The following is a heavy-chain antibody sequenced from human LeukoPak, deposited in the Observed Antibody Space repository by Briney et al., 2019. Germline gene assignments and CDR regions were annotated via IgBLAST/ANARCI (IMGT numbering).Heavy chain of an antibody. CDR2: IYHSGST. CDR1: GGSISSGHSS. J-gene: IGHJ3*02. CDR3: ARGGTAFDI. V-gene: IGHV4-30-2*06. D-gene: IGHD1-26*01. Sequence: SETLSLTCAVSGGSISSGHSSWNWFRQSPGKGLEWIGYIYHSGSTYYNPSLESRVAISVDRSKNQFSLKLRSVTAADTALYYCARGGTAFDIWGQGTMVTVSS.